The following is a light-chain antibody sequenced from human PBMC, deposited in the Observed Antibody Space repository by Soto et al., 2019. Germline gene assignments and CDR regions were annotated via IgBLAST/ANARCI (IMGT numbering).Light chain of an antibody. CDR1: SSDVGGYNY. Sequence: QSALTQPASVSGSPGQSITISCTGTSSDVGGYNYVSWYQQHPGKAPKLMIYEVSSRPSGVSNRFSGSKSGNTASLTISGLQAEDEADYYCSSYTSTSTLYVFXRGTKVTVL. J-gene: IGLJ1*01. CDR2: EVS. V-gene: IGLV2-14*01. CDR3: SSYTSTSTLYV.